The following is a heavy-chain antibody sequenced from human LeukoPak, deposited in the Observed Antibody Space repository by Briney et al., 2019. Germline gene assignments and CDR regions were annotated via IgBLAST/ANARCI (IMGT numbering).Heavy chain of an antibody. D-gene: IGHD4-17*01. CDR1: GFTFSSDA. J-gene: IGHJ4*02. CDR3: AKNYGDKSIPPFDY. V-gene: IGHV3-23*01. CDR2: ISGSGGST. Sequence: GGSLRLSCTASGFTFSSDAMSWVRQAPGKGLEWVSAISGSGGSTYYADSVKGRFTISRDNSKNTLYLQMNSLRAEDTAVYHCAKNYGDKSIPPFDYWGQGTLVTVSS.